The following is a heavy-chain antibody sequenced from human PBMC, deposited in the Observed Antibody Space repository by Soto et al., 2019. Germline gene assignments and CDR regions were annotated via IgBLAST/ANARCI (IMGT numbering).Heavy chain of an antibody. Sequence: GGSLRLSCAASGFTFSSYEMNWVRQAPGKGLEWVSYISSSGSTIYYADSVKGRFTISRDNAKNSLYLQMNSLRAEDTAVYYCARVWGSSSRVYYYYGMDVWGQGTTVTGSS. J-gene: IGHJ6*02. D-gene: IGHD6-6*01. CDR3: ARVWGSSSRVYYYYGMDV. CDR1: GFTFSSYE. V-gene: IGHV3-48*03. CDR2: ISSSGSTI.